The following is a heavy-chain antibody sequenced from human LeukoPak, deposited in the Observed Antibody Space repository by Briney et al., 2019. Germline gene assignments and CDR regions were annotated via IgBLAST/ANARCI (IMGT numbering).Heavy chain of an antibody. D-gene: IGHD3-10*01. V-gene: IGHV4-39*07. CDR2: IYYSGST. Sequence: SKTLSLTCTVSGVSISSSPYYWGWIRQPPGKGLEWIATIYYSGSTYYNPSLKSRVTISLDTPNNQFSLKLTSLTAADTAVYYCARDPALVRGVDPWGQGTLVTVSS. CDR1: GVSISSSPYY. J-gene: IGHJ5*02. CDR3: ARDPALVRGVDP.